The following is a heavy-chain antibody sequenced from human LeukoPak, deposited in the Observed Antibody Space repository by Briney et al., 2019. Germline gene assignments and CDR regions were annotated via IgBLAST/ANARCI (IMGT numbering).Heavy chain of an antibody. CDR1: GGSISSSSYY. Sequence: SETLSLTCTVSGGSISSSSYYWGWIRQPPGKGLEWIGSIYYSGSTYYNPSLKSRVTISVDTSKNQFSLKLSSVTAADTAVYYCASLGTIVENWYFDLWGRGTLVTVSS. CDR3: ASLGTIVENWYFDL. CDR2: IYYSGST. D-gene: IGHD3-22*01. V-gene: IGHV4-39*01. J-gene: IGHJ2*01.